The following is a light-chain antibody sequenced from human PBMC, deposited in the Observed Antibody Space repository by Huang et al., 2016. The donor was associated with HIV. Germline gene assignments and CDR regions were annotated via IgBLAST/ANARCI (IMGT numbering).Light chain of an antibody. CDR3: QQYGLSPRT. J-gene: IGKJ2*01. V-gene: IGKV3-20*01. CDR1: QIVSNSY. CDR2: GAS. Sequence: EIVLTQSPGTLSLSPGVSVTLSCWSSQIVSNSYLAWYQQHPGQPPRLLLYGASSRATGIPDRVSGSGSGTDFTVIITGLEPEDFAVYYCQQYGLSPRTFGQGTKLEIK.